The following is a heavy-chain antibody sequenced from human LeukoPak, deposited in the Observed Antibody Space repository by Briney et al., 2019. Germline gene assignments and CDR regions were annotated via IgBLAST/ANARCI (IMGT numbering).Heavy chain of an antibody. D-gene: IGHD6-19*01. Sequence: SETLSLTCTVSGGSISSSNSYWGWIRQPPGKGLERIGNIYYSGSTSYYPSLKSRVTISVDTSKNQFSLRLSSVTAADTAVYYCARRSDWGWYFDLWGRGTLVTVSS. CDR1: GGSISSSNSY. CDR3: ARRSDWGWYFDL. CDR2: IYYSGST. V-gene: IGHV4-39*01. J-gene: IGHJ2*01.